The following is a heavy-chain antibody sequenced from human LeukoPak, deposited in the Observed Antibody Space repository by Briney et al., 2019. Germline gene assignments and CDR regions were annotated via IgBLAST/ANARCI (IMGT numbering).Heavy chain of an antibody. D-gene: IGHD3-3*01. CDR3: ARGQTHDFWSGYYQNWFDP. CDR1: GGSISSYY. CDR2: IYYSGTT. V-gene: IGHV4-59*01. J-gene: IGHJ5*02. Sequence: PSGTLSLTCTVSGGSISSYYWSWIRQPPGKGLEWIGYIYYSGTTNYNTSLKSRVTISVDTSKNQFSLKLSSVTAADTAVYYCARGQTHDFWSGYYQNWFDPWGQGTLVTVSS.